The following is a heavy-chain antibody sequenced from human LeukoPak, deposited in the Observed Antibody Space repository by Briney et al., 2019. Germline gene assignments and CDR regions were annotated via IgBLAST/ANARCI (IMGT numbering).Heavy chain of an antibody. CDR3: ASTQYGDYSWFDP. D-gene: IGHD4-17*01. CDR1: GYTFTGYY. V-gene: IGHV1-2*02. CDR2: INPNSGGT. Sequence: ASVKVSCKTSGYTFTGYYMHWVRQAPGQGLEWMGWINPNSGGTNYAQKFQGRVTMTRDTSISTAYMELSRLRSDDTAVYYCASTQYGDYSWFDPWGQGTLVTVSS. J-gene: IGHJ5*02.